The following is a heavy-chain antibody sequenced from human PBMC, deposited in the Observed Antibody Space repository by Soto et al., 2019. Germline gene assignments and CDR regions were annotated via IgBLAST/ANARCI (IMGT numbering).Heavy chain of an antibody. J-gene: IGHJ6*02. D-gene: IGHD3-16*01. CDR2: ISYDGSNK. V-gene: IGHV3-30-3*02. CDR1: GFTFSSYA. Sequence: GWSLRLSCAASGFTFSSYAMHWVRQAPGKGLEWVAVISYDGSNKYYADSVKGRFTISRDNSKNTLYLQMNSLRAEDTAVYYCAKTSWGQVREGHGGYYYYGMDVWGQGTTVTVSS. CDR3: AKTSWGQVREGHGGYYYYGMDV.